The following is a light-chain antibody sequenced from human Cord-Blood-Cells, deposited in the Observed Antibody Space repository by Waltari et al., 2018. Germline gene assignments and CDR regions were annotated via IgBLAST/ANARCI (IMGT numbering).Light chain of an antibody. CDR1: SSDVGNYNL. V-gene: IGLV2-23*01. CDR3: CSYAGSVV. J-gene: IGLJ2*01. CDR2: EGS. Sequence: QSALTQPASVSGSPGQSITISCTGTSSDVGNYNLVSWYQQHPGKAPKLMIYEGSKRPSGVSNRFSGSKSGNTASLTISGLQAEDEADYYCCSYAGSVVFGGGTKLTV.